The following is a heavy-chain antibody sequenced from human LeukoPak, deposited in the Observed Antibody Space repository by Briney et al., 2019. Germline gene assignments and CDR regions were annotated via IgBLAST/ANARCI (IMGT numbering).Heavy chain of an antibody. J-gene: IGHJ4*02. CDR3: ARDSHGGYGDFDY. CDR1: GYTFTGYY. V-gene: IGHV1-2*02. D-gene: IGHD5-12*01. Sequence: GASVKVSCKASGYTFTGYYMHWVRQAPGQGLEWMGWINPNSGGTNYAQKFQGRVTMTRDTSISTAYMELSRLRSDDTAVYYCARDSHGGYGDFDYWGQGTLVTVSS. CDR2: INPNSGGT.